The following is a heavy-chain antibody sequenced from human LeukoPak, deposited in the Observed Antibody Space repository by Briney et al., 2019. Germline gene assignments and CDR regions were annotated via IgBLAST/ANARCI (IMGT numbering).Heavy chain of an antibody. D-gene: IGHD5-24*01. CDR2: ISGSGAST. J-gene: IGHJ1*01. Sequence: PTGGSLRLSCAASGFTFSSYAMSWVRQAPGKGLEWVSGISGSGASTYYADSVKGRFTISRDNSKSTMYLEVNSLRAEDTAVYYCAKQTEYNSNSPYHYWGQGTLVTVSS. V-gene: IGHV3-23*01. CDR1: GFTFSSYA. CDR3: AKQTEYNSNSPYHY.